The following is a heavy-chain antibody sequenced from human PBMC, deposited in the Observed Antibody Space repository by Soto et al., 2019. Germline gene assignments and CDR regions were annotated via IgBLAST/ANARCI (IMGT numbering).Heavy chain of an antibody. CDR3: ASTYDSSGYYPRPFDY. Sequence: GGSLRLSCAASGFTFSSYSMNWVRQAPGKGLEWVSSISSSSSYIYYADSVKGRFTISRDNAKNSLYLQMNSLRAEDTAVYYCASTYDSSGYYPRPFDYWGQGTLVTVSS. V-gene: IGHV3-21*01. J-gene: IGHJ4*02. CDR1: GFTFSSYS. CDR2: ISSSSSYI. D-gene: IGHD3-22*01.